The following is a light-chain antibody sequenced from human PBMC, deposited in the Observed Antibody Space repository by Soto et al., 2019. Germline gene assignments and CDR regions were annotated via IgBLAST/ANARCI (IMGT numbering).Light chain of an antibody. CDR2: GAS. Sequence: EIVLTQSPGTLSLSPGERATLSCRASQSVSSSYLAWYQQKPGQAPRLLIYGASSRATGIPDRFSGSGSGTDLTLTISRLEPDDFAVYYCQQYGRSFTFGGGTKVEIK. J-gene: IGKJ4*01. CDR1: QSVSSSY. CDR3: QQYGRSFT. V-gene: IGKV3-20*01.